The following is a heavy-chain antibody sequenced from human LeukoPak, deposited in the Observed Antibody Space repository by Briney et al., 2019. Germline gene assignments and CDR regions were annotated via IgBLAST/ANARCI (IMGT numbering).Heavy chain of an antibody. V-gene: IGHV5-51*01. Sequence: PGESLKISCKGSGYSFTSYWIGWVRQMPGKGLEWMGSIYDTRYSPSFQGQVTISVDKSISTAYLQWSRLKASDTAMYYCASYGSYYSYFDYWGQGTLVTVSS. CDR1: GYSFTSYW. CDR2: IYDT. J-gene: IGHJ4*02. D-gene: IGHD1-26*01. CDR3: ASYGSYYSYFDY.